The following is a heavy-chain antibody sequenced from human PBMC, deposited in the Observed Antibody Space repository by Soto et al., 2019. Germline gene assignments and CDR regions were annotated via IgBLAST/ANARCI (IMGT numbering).Heavy chain of an antibody. CDR1: GYTFTDYD. CDR2: MNPNSGET. CDR3: AMVAVAGRRRWYNWFDP. D-gene: IGHD6-19*01. V-gene: IGHV1-8*01. Sequence: QEQLVHSGAEVKKPGASVKVSCKTSGYTFTDYDINWVRQATGQGLECIGWMNPNSGETGYAQKFQGRVTMTGSTSLSTAYLELSSLRSEDTAVYYCAMVAVAGRRRWYNWFDPWGQGTLVSVSS. J-gene: IGHJ5*02.